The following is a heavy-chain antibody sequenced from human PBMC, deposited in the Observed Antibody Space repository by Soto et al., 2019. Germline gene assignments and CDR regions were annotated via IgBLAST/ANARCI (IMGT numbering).Heavy chain of an antibody. J-gene: IGHJ5*02. CDR1: GGTFSTYA. CDR2: IIPIFGTA. CDR3: AKGGTTGTTA. D-gene: IGHD1-1*01. Sequence: SVKVSCKASGGTFSTYAISWVRQAPGQGLEWMGGIIPIFGTANYAQKFQGRVTITADESTSTAYMELSSLRSEDTAVYYGAKGGTTGTTAWGQGTLVTVSS. V-gene: IGHV1-69*13.